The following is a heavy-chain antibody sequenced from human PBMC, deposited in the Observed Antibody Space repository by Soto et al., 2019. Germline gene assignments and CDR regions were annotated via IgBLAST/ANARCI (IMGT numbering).Heavy chain of an antibody. J-gene: IGHJ5*02. CDR3: ARGRVAAAGTTALVFEDWFDP. CDR2: IWYDGSNK. D-gene: IGHD6-13*01. CDR1: GFTFSSYG. Sequence: PGGSLRLSCAASGFTFSSYGMHWVRQAPGKGLEWVAVIWYDGSNKYYADSVKGRFTISRDNSKNTLYLQMNSLRAEDTAVYYCARGRVAAAGTTALVFEDWFDPWGQGTLVTVSS. V-gene: IGHV3-33*01.